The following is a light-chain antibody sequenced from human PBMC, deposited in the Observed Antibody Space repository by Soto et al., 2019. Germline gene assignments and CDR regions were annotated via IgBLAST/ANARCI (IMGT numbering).Light chain of an antibody. J-gene: IGKJ4*01. Sequence: EIVLTQSPATLSLSPGERATLSCRASQSVGSSLAWYQQRPGQAPRLRIYDASNRAAGIPARLSGSGSGTDFTLTITSLEPEDFALYYCQQRTTWPLLWTFGGGTRVEIK. CDR3: QQRTTWPLLWT. CDR1: QSVGSS. CDR2: DAS. V-gene: IGKV3-11*01.